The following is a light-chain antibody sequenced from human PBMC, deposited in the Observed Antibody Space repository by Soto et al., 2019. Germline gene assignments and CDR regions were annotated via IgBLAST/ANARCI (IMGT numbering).Light chain of an antibody. CDR2: DAS. V-gene: IGKV3-11*01. J-gene: IGKJ1*01. CDR3: QRRSNWSTT. CDR1: QSVSSY. Sequence: EIVLTQSPATLSLSPGERATLSCRASQSVSSYLAWYQQKPGQPPRLLIYDASNTATGIPARFSGSGSGTDFNLTISSLEPEDFAVYYCQRRSNWSTTFGQGTKVEIK.